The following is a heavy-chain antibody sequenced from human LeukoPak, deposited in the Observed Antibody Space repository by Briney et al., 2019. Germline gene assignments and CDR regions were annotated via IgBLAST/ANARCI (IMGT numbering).Heavy chain of an antibody. Sequence: GGSLRLSCAASGFTISSYAMSWVRQAPGKGLEWVSAISGSGGSTYYADSVKGRFTISRDNSKNTLYLQMNSLRAEDTAVYYCAKVGGDFWSGYSIDYWGQGTLVTVSS. CDR2: ISGSGGST. D-gene: IGHD3-3*01. CDR1: GFTISSYA. CDR3: AKVGGDFWSGYSIDY. V-gene: IGHV3-23*01. J-gene: IGHJ4*02.